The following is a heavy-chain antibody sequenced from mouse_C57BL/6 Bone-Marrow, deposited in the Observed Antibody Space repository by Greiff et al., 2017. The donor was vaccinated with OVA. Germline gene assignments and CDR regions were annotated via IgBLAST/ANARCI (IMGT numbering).Heavy chain of an antibody. V-gene: IGHV1-19*01. J-gene: IGHJ2*01. CDR1: GYTFTDYY. CDR3: ARWEGLDY. D-gene: IGHD4-1*01. Sequence: VQLKESGPVLVKPGASVKMSCKASGYTFTDYYMNWVKQSHGKSLEWIGVINPYNGGTSYNQKFKGKATLTVDKSSSTAYMELNSLTSEDSAVYYCARWEGLDYWGQGTTLTVSS. CDR2: INPYNGGT.